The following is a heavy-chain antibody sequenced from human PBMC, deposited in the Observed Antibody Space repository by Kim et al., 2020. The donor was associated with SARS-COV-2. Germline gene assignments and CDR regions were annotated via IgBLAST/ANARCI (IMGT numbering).Heavy chain of an antibody. CDR3: ALAAGTYYFDY. CDR2: N. D-gene: IGHD6-13*01. J-gene: IGHJ4*02. Sequence: NDYAVSVKSRITIHPATSKNQFSLQLNSVTPEDTAVYYCALAAGTYYFDYWGQGTLVTVSS. V-gene: IGHV6-1*01.